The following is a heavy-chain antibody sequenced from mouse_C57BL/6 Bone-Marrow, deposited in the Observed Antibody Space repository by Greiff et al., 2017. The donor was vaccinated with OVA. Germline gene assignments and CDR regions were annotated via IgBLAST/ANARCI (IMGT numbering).Heavy chain of an antibody. V-gene: IGHV1-64*01. D-gene: IGHD2-4*01. CDR3: ARNDYDYDGDWFAY. CDR1: GYTFTSYW. Sequence: QVQLQQPGAELVKPGASVKLSCKASGYTFTSYWMHWVKQRPGQGLEWIGMIHPNSGSTNYNEKFKSKATLTVDKSSSTAYMQLSSLTSEDSAVYYCARNDYDYDGDWFAYWGQGTLVTVSA. CDR2: IHPNSGST. J-gene: IGHJ3*01.